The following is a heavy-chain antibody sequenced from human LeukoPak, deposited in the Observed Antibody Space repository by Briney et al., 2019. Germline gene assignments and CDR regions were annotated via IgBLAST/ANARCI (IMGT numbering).Heavy chain of an antibody. J-gene: IGHJ4*02. CDR3: AKWPEGAMDYFDY. Sequence: GGSLRLSCAASAFIFSSYGMHWVRQAPGKGLEWVAAISGDGTRTYYADSVKGRFTISRDNSKNTLYLEMSSLRVEDTAIYYCAKWPEGAMDYFDYWGQGTLVTVSS. CDR1: AFIFSSYG. D-gene: IGHD3-16*01. V-gene: IGHV3-23*01. CDR2: ISGDGTRT.